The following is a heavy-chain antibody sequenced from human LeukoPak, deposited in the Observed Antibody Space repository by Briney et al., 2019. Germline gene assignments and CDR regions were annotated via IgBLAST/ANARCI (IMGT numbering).Heavy chain of an antibody. CDR3: ARDKRGYYYGMDV. CDR2: IYYSGST. J-gene: IGHJ6*02. CDR1: GGSITSGGYY. Sequence: SETLSLTCTVSGGSITSGGYYWSWIRQHPGKGLEWIGYIYYSGSTYYNPSLKSRVTISVDTSKNQFSLKLSSVTAADTAVYYCARDKRGYYYGMDVWGQGTTVTVSS. V-gene: IGHV4-31*03.